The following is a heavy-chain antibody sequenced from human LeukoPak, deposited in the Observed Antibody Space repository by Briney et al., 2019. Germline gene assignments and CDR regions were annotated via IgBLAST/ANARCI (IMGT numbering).Heavy chain of an antibody. CDR2: INHSRGT. J-gene: IGHJ4*02. Sequence: SETLSLTCSVYGGSITAYYWSWVRQPPGKGLEWIGEINHSRGTKYNPSLESRVTILLDASKDEFSLNLNSVTAADTAVYYCAREDYYFDSWGQGTLVTVSS. CDR3: AREDYYFDS. V-gene: IGHV4-34*01. CDR1: GGSITAYY.